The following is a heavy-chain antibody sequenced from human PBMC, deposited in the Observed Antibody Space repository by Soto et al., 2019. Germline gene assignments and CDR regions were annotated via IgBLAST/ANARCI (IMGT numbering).Heavy chain of an antibody. Sequence: SQTLSLTCVISGDSVSSDSAAWNWIRQSPSRGLEWLGRTFYRSKWYNDYALSVKSRITINPDTSKNQFSLQLNSVTPEDTAVYYCARDSSSWGSYFDYWGQGTLVTASS. CDR2: TFYRSKWYN. J-gene: IGHJ4*02. CDR1: GDSVSSDSAA. CDR3: ARDSSSWGSYFDY. D-gene: IGHD6-13*01. V-gene: IGHV6-1*01.